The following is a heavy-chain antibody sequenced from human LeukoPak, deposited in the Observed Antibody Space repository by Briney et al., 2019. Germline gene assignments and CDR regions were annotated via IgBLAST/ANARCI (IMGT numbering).Heavy chain of an antibody. CDR2: ISAYNGNT. V-gene: IGHV1-18*01. J-gene: IGHJ6*03. D-gene: IGHD3-10*01. CDR1: GYTFTSYG. Sequence: ASVKVSCKASGYTFTSYGISWVRQAPGQGLEWMGWISAYNGNTNYAQKLQGRVTMTTDTSTSTAYMELRSLRSDDTAVYYCARDSFYYYGSGSYMDVWGKGTTVTISS. CDR3: ARDSFYYYGSGSYMDV.